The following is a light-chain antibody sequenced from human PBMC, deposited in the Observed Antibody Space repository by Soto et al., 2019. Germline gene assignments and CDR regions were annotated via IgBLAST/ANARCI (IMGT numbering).Light chain of an antibody. CDR2: AAS. V-gene: IGKV1-39*01. CDR1: QGISTH. Sequence: DILPTRCQSCLPDYAGASVTITSRASQGISTHLAWYQQKPGKAPKLLIYAASTLQSGVPSGFSGSGSGTEFTLTIISLQPEDFATYYCQQSYRVPKTFGQGTKVDIK. CDR3: QQSYRVPKT. J-gene: IGKJ1*01.